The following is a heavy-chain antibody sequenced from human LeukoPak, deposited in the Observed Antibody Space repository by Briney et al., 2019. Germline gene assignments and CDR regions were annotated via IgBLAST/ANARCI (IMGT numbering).Heavy chain of an antibody. CDR3: ARDRYYYDSSGLLRVGVDV. CDR2: IYYSGST. D-gene: IGHD3-22*01. V-gene: IGHV4-39*07. CDR1: GGSISSSSYY. Sequence: SETLSLTCTVSGGSISSSSYYWGWIRQPPGKGLEWIGSIYYSGSTYYNPSLKSRVTISVDTSKNQFSLKLSSVTAADTAVYYCARDRYYYDSSGLLRVGVDVWGQGTTVTVSS. J-gene: IGHJ6*02.